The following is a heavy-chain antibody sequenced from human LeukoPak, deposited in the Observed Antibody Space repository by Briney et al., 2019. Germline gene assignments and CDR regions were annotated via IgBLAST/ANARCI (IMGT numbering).Heavy chain of an antibody. V-gene: IGHV1-69*05. CDR1: GGTFSSYA. Sequence: SVKVSCKASGGTFSSYAISWVRQAPGQGLEWMGRIIPIFGTANYAQKFQGRVTITTDESTSTAYMELGSLRSEDTAVYYCGRANGYNYDYFDYWGQGTLVTVSS. CDR2: IIPIFGTA. CDR3: GRANGYNYDYFDY. D-gene: IGHD5-24*01. J-gene: IGHJ4*02.